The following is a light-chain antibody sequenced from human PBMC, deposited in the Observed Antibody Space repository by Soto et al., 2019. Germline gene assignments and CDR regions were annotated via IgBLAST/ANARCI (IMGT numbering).Light chain of an antibody. CDR3: QQYGKSPRT. CDR2: GAS. J-gene: IGKJ1*01. CDR1: QSISTSY. Sequence: EIVLTQSPGTLSLSPVQRATLSCRASQSISTSYLAWYQQKPGQAPRLLIYGASSRATGIPDRFSGSGSGTDLTLTISSLEPEDFAVYYCQQYGKSPRTFGQGTKVEI. V-gene: IGKV3-20*01.